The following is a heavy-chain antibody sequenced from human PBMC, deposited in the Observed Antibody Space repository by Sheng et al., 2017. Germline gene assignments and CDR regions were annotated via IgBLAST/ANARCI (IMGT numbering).Heavy chain of an antibody. J-gene: IGHJ6*03. CDR2: TRNKANSYTT. V-gene: IGHV3-72*01. Sequence: EVQLVESGGGLVQPGGSLRLSCAASGFTFSDHYMDWVRQAPGKGLEWVGRTRNKANSYTTEYAASVKGRFTISRDDSKNSLYLQMNSLKTEDTAVYYCARTIQLWFGYYYYYYMDVWGKGTTVTVSS. CDR1: GFTFSDHY. D-gene: IGHD5-18*01. CDR3: ARTIQLWFGYYYYYYMDV.